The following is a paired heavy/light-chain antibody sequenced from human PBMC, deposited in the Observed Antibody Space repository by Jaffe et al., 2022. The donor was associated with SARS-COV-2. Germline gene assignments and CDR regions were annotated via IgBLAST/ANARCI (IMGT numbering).Heavy chain of an antibody. Sequence: EVQLLESGGGLVQPGGSLRLSCAVSGFTFSSYAMSWVRQAPGKGLEWVSAISGGGGSTYYADSVKGRFTISRDNSKNTLSLQMNSLRAEDTAVYYCAKSLTGTTFRSGYCFDYWGQGTLVTVSS. CDR3: AKSLTGTTFRSGYCFDY. V-gene: IGHV3-23*01. D-gene: IGHD1-7*01. CDR2: ISGGGGST. CDR1: GFTFSSYA. J-gene: IGHJ4*02.
Light chain of an antibody. CDR3: SSYTSSGTLV. Sequence: QSALTQPASVSGSPGQSITISCTGTSSDVGGYNYVSWYQQHPGKAPKLMIYDVTNRPSGVSNRFSGSKSGNTASLTISGLQAEDEADYYCSSYTSSGTLVFGGGTKLTVL. CDR2: DVT. V-gene: IGLV2-14*01. J-gene: IGLJ2*01. CDR1: SSDVGGYNY.